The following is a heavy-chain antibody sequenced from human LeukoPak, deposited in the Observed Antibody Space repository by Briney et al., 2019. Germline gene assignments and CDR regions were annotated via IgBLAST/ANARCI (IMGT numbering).Heavy chain of an antibody. V-gene: IGHV3-30*02. Sequence: PGGSLRLSCTSSGFNFNDYGMQWVRQGPGKGLQWVSFIRYDGRNKYYADSVKGRFTISRDNAKNSLYLQMNSLRAEDTAVYYCARGRGVGATALDYWGQGTLVTVSS. J-gene: IGHJ4*02. CDR2: IRYDGRNK. CDR1: GFNFNDYG. D-gene: IGHD1-26*01. CDR3: ARGRGVGATALDY.